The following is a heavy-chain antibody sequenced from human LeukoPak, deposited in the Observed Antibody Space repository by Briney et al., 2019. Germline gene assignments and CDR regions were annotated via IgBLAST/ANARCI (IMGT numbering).Heavy chain of an antibody. V-gene: IGHV3-23*01. CDR2: ISGSGGST. CDR1: GFTFSSYA. CDR3: AKPPSFLEWLYYFDY. J-gene: IGHJ4*02. D-gene: IGHD3-3*02. Sequence: SGGSLRLSCAASGFTFSSYAMSWVRQAPGKGLEWVSAISGSGGSTYYADSVKGRFTISRDNSKNTLYLQMNSLRAEDTAVYYCAKPPSFLEWLYYFDYWGQGTPVTVSS.